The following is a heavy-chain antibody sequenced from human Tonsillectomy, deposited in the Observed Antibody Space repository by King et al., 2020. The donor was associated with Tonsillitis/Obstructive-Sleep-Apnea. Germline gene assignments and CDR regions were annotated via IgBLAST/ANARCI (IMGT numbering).Heavy chain of an antibody. V-gene: IGHV3-9*01. CDR1: GFTFDDYA. CDR3: AKGAYYDFWSGSSTDRDYMDV. Sequence: VQLVESGGGLVQPGRSLRLSCEVSGFTFDDYAMYWVRQAPEKGLEWVSGISWDGGSIGYADSVKGRFTISRDNAKNYLYLQMNSLRGEDTALYYCAKGAYYDFWSGSSTDRDYMDVWGKGTPVTVSS. J-gene: IGHJ6*03. D-gene: IGHD3-3*01. CDR2: ISWDGGSI.